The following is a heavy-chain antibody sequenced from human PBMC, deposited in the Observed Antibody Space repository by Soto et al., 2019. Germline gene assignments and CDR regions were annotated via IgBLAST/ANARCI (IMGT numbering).Heavy chain of an antibody. CDR1: GYTFTSYG. CDR3: ARVGYCSSTSCYVPPD. Sequence: ASVKVSCKASGYTFTSYGISWVRQAPGQGLEWMGWISAYNGNTNYAQKLQGRVTMTTDTSTSTVYMELRSLRSDDTAVYYCARVGYCSSTSCYVPPDWGQGTLVTVSS. V-gene: IGHV1-18*01. CDR2: ISAYNGNT. J-gene: IGHJ4*02. D-gene: IGHD2-2*01.